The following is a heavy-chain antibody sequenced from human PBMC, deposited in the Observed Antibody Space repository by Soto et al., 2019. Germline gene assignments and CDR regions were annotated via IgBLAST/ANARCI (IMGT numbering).Heavy chain of an antibody. CDR3: TTAENYYDSSSFDY. V-gene: IGHV3-15*01. CDR1: GFTFNNAW. J-gene: IGHJ4*02. CDR2: IKSKTDGGTT. Sequence: EVQLVESGGGLVKPGGSLRLSCVASGFTFNNAWMNWVRQAPGKGLEWVGRIKSKTDGGTTDYAALVKGRFIISRDDSKTTLYLQMNGLKTEDTAVYYCTTAENYYDSSSFDYWGQGTLVTVSS. D-gene: IGHD3-22*01.